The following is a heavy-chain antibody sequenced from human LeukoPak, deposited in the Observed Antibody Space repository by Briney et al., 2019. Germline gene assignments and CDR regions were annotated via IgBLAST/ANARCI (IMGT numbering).Heavy chain of an antibody. CDR3: ARDRGKGNSGGKYDY. CDR2: ISAYNGNT. V-gene: IGHV1-18*01. D-gene: IGHD2-15*01. CDR1: GYTFASYG. J-gene: IGHJ4*02. Sequence: GASVKVSCEASGYTFASYGISWVRQAPRQGLEWMGWISAYNGNTNYAQKLQGRVTMTTDTSTSTAYMELRSLRSDDTAVYYCARDRGKGNSGGKYDYWGQGTLVTVSS.